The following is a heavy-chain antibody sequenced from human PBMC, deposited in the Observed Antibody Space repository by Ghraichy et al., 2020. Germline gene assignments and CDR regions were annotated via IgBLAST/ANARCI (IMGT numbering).Heavy chain of an antibody. CDR2: ISAYNGDT. CDR3: ARGAYCSSTSCYPAGTFVI. CDR1: GYTFTSYG. Sequence: ASVKVSCKASGYTFTSYGINWVRQAPGQGLEWMGWISAYNGDTNYAQKLQGRVTMTTDTSTSTAYMELRSLRSDDTAVYYCARGAYCSSTSCYPAGTFVIWGQGTMVTVSS. V-gene: IGHV1-18*01. J-gene: IGHJ3*02. D-gene: IGHD2-2*01.